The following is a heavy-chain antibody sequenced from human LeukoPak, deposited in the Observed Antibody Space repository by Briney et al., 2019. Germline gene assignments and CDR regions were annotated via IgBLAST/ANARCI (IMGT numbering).Heavy chain of an antibody. CDR3: AKSPRSSGSSWFDP. CDR2: IRYDGSNK. J-gene: IGHJ5*02. D-gene: IGHD3-22*01. CDR1: GFTFSSYE. V-gene: IGHV3-30*02. Sequence: GGSLRLSCAASGFTFSSYEMNWVRQAPGKGLEWVAFIRYDGSNKYYADSVKGRFTISRDNSKNTLYLQMNSLRAEDTAVYYCAKSPRSSGSSWFDPWGQGTLVTVSS.